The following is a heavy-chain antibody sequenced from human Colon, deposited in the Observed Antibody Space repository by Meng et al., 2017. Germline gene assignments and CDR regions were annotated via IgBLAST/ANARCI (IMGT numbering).Heavy chain of an antibody. J-gene: IGHJ5*02. CDR1: GFTFSDYY. V-gene: IGHV3-11*04. D-gene: IGHD3-16*01. CDR3: ARDYGGPQWFAP. CDR2: ISNGGYVF. Sequence: VQLVESGRTFVKPGGALRLSCAASGFTFSDYYMSWIRQAPGKGLEWLAYISNGGYVFYFADSVKGRFTISRDFSKSTVSLQMDSLRVEDTAMYYCARDYGGPQWFAPWGQGTLVTVSS.